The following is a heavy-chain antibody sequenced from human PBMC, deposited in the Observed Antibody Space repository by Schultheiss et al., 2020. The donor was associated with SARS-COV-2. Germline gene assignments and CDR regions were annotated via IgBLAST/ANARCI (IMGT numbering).Heavy chain of an antibody. V-gene: IGHV1-2*02. J-gene: IGHJ4*02. CDR1: GYTFTGYY. CDR2: INPNSGGT. D-gene: IGHD3-22*01. CDR3: ARDLSVIVTTPPGY. Sequence: ASVKVSCKASGYTFTGYYMHWVRQAPGQGLEWMGWINPNSGGTNYAQKLQGRLTMTTDTSTNTAYMELNSLRLDDTAVYYCARDLSVIVTTPPGYWGQGALVTVSS.